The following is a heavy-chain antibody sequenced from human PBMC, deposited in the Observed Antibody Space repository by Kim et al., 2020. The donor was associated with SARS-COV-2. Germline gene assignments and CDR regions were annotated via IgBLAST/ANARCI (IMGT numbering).Heavy chain of an antibody. CDR1: GGSISSYY. J-gene: IGHJ4*02. V-gene: IGHV4-59*08. CDR3: ARRTARGMPVDY. D-gene: IGHD2-2*01. Sequence: SETLSLTCTVSGGSISSYYWSWIRQPPGKGLEWIGYIYYSGSTNYNPSLKSRVTISVDTSKNQFSLKLSSVTAADTAVYYCARRTARGMPVDYWGQGTLVTVSS. CDR2: IYYSGST.